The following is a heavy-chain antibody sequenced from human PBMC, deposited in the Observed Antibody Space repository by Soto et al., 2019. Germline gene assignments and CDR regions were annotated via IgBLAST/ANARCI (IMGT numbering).Heavy chain of an antibody. J-gene: IGHJ5*02. D-gene: IGHD2-2*01. V-gene: IGHV4-34*01. Sequence: SETLSLTCAVYGGSFSGYYWSWIRQPPGKGLEWIGEINHSGSTNYNPSLKSRVTISVDTSKNQFSLKLSSVTAADTAVYYCARGRIVVVPAARRIHNWFDPWGQVTVVTVSS. CDR3: ARGRIVVVPAARRIHNWFDP. CDR2: INHSGST. CDR1: GGSFSGYY.